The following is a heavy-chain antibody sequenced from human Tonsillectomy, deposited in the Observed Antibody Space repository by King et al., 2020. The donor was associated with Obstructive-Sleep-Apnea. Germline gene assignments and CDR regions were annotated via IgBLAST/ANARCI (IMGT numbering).Heavy chain of an antibody. CDR2: ISSSSSTI. D-gene: IGHD2-15*01. Sequence: VQLVESGGGLVQPGGSLRLSCAASGFTFSSYSMNWVRQAPGKGLEWVSYISSSSSTIYYADSVKGRFTIYRDNAKNSLYLQMNSLRAEDTAVYYCARSGIGVVLAYYYYYGMDVWGQGTTVTVSS. CDR1: GFTFSSYS. CDR3: ARSGIGVVLAYYYYYGMDV. V-gene: IGHV3-48*04. J-gene: IGHJ6*02.